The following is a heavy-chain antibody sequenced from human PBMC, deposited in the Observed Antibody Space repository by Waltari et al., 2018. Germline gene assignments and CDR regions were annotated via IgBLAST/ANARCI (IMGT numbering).Heavy chain of an antibody. V-gene: IGHV1-69*08. CDR2: IIPIFGTA. D-gene: IGHD1-7*01. CDR1: GGTFSSYA. CDR3: ARDHGYNWNYFEGFDY. J-gene: IGHJ4*02. Sequence: QVQLVQSGAEVKKPGSSVKVSCKASGGTFSSYAIRWVRQAPGQGLEWMGRIIPIFGTANYAQKFQGRVTITADKSTSTAYMELSSLRSEDTAVYYCARDHGYNWNYFEGFDYWGQGTLVTVSS.